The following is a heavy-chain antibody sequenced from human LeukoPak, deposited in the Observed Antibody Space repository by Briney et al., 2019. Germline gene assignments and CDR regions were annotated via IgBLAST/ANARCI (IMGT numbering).Heavy chain of an antibody. Sequence: SETLSLTCAVYGGSFSGYFWSWIRQPPGKGLEWIGEINHSGSTNYNPSLKSRVTISVDTSKNQVSLKLSSVTAADTAVYYCARSYGSGSFNWFDPWGQGTLVTVSS. CDR2: INHSGST. CDR3: ARSYGSGSFNWFDP. J-gene: IGHJ5*02. D-gene: IGHD3-10*01. CDR1: GGSFSGYF. V-gene: IGHV4-34*01.